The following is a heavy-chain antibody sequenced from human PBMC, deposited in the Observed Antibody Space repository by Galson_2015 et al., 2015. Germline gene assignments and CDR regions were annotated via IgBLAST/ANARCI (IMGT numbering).Heavy chain of an antibody. Sequence: SLRLSCAASGFTFSRYWMSWVRQAPGKGLEWVANIKQDGSEKHYVDSVKGRFTISRDNTKNSLYLQMNSLTDEDTAVYYCAREGAEYSSSLGGNDYWGQGTLVTVSS. D-gene: IGHD6-6*01. CDR1: GFTFSRYW. V-gene: IGHV3-7*01. CDR2: IKQDGSEK. CDR3: AREGAEYSSSLGGNDY. J-gene: IGHJ4*02.